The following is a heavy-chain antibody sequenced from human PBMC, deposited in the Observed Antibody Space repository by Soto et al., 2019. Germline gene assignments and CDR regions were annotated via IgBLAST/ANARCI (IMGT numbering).Heavy chain of an antibody. D-gene: IGHD6-6*01. CDR3: ARGSSIAGLYYGMDV. Sequence: PSETLSLTCTVSGGSISSGDYYWSWIRQPPGKGLEWIGYIYYSGSTYYKPSLKSRVTISVDTSKNQFSLKLSSVTAADTALYYCARGSSIAGLYYGMDVWGQGTTVTVS. J-gene: IGHJ6*02. CDR2: IYYSGST. CDR1: GGSISSGDYY. V-gene: IGHV4-30-4*01.